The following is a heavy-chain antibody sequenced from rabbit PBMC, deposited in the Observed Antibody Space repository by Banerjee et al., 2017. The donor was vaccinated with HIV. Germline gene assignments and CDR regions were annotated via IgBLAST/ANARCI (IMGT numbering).Heavy chain of an antibody. Sequence: QQQLEESGGGLVKPGGTLTLTCTASGFSFSTSYWICWVRQAPGKGLEWIACIYTGSSGSTYYATWAKGRFTISKTSSTTVTLQMTSLTAADTATYFCARGSYAGAGYALWGPGTLVTVS. CDR3: ARGSYAGAGYAL. D-gene: IGHD4-2*01. J-gene: IGHJ4*01. CDR2: IYTGSSGST. CDR1: GFSFSTSYW. V-gene: IGHV1S45*01.